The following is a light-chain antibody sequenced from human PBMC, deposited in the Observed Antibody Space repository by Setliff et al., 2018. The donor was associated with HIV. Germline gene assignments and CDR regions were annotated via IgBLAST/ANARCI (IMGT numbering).Light chain of an antibody. CDR2: AVS. Sequence: QSALAQPAYVSGFPGQSITISCIGTSSDVGAYNYVSWYQQRPGEVPKLMIYAVSNRPSGISSRFSAYKSGNTASLTISGPQAEDEADYYCTSYTSSSTYVFGGGTKVTVL. V-gene: IGLV2-14*03. CDR1: SSDVGAYNY. J-gene: IGLJ1*01. CDR3: TSYTSSSTYV.